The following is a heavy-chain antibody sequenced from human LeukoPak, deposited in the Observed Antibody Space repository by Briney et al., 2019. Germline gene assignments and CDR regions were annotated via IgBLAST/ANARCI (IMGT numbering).Heavy chain of an antibody. CDR1: GGSISSGSYY. V-gene: IGHV4-39*01. CDR2: ISYSGTT. Sequence: SETLSLTCTVSGGSISSGSYYWGWVRQPPGKGLEWIGSISYSGTTYYNLSLKSRVTSSVDTSKNQFSLKLSSVTAADTALYYCARHLRGGSIWFDYWGQGTLVTVSS. J-gene: IGHJ4*02. D-gene: IGHD6-13*01. CDR3: ARHLRGGSIWFDY.